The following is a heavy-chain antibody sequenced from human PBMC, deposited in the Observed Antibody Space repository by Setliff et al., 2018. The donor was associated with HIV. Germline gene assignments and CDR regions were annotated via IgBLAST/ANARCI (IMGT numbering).Heavy chain of an antibody. J-gene: IGHJ3*01. CDR2: ISSSSSTI. CDR3: AREVTSFEAFDL. D-gene: IGHD2-21*02. CDR1: GFTFSTYS. V-gene: IGHV3-48*04. Sequence: GGSLRLSCVASGFTFSTYSMTWIRQAPGKGLEWVSYISSSSSTIYYADSVRGRFTISRDNAKNSLYLQMSSLRAEDTAVYYCAREVTSFEAFDLWGQGTMVTVSS.